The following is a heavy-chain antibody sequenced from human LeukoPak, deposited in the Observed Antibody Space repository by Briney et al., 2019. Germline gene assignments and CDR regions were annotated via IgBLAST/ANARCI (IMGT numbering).Heavy chain of an antibody. CDR2: ISSSGSTI. Sequence: GGSLRLSCAASGFTFSDYYMSWIRQAPGKGLEWVSYISSSGSTIYYADSVKGRFTISRDNAKNSLYLQMNSLRAEDTAVYCCAQTSVYYYDSSGPYWGQGTLVTVSS. V-gene: IGHV3-11*01. J-gene: IGHJ4*02. D-gene: IGHD3-22*01. CDR1: GFTFSDYY. CDR3: AQTSVYYYDSSGPY.